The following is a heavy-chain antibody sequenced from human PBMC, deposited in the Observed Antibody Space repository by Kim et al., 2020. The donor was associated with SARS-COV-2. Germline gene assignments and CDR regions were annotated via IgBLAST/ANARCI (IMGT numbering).Heavy chain of an antibody. D-gene: IGHD3-10*01. J-gene: IGHJ4*02. CDR2: ISNDGTFT. V-gene: IGHV3-33*03. CDR1: GFIFRNFG. CDR3: AKPSSYHFNF. Sequence: GGSLRLSCAASGFIFRNFGIHWVRQAPGKGLEWVAFISNDGTFTTYADSVKGRFTISRDYGENTVYLQMDSLLAGDTALYYCAKPSSYHFNFCGQG.